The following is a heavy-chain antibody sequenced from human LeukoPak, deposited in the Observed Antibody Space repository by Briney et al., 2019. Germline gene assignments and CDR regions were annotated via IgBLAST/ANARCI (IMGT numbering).Heavy chain of an antibody. J-gene: IGHJ4*02. CDR1: GGSFSGYY. V-gene: IGHV4-34*01. CDR3: ARGRSTTVTTWYYFDY. D-gene: IGHD4-17*01. Sequence: PSETLSLTCAVYGGSFSGYYWSWIRQPPGKGLEWIGEINHSGSTNYNPSLKGRVTISADTSKNQFSLKLSSVTAADTAVYYCARGRSTTVTTWYYFDYWGQGTLVTVSS. CDR2: INHSGST.